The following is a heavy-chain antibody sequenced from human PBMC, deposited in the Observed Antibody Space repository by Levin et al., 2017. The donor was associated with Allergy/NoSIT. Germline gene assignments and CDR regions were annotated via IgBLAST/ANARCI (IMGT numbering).Heavy chain of an antibody. CDR2: IWYDGSNK. V-gene: IGHV3-33*01. CDR1: GFTFSTYG. CDR3: ARDVGNSSSRGLFWYFDF. D-gene: IGHD6-6*01. Sequence: GGSLRLSCAASGFTFSTYGMRWVRQAPGKGLEWVAVIWYDGSNKYYVDSVKGRFTISRDNSKNTLYLQMNSLRPEDTAVYYCARDVGNSSSRGLFWYFDFWGRGTLVTVSS. J-gene: IGHJ2*01.